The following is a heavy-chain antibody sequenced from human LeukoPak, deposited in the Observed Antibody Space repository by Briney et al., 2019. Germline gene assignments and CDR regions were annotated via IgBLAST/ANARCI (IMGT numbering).Heavy chain of an antibody. CDR2: IKSKTDGGTT. Sequence: GGSLRLTCAASGFTFNNAWMSWVRQAPGKGLEWVGRIKSKTDGGTTDYAAPVKGRFTISRDDSKNTLYLQMNSLKTEDTAVYYCTTDPPLGVVAATYFWGQGTLVTVSS. CDR1: GFTFNNAW. CDR3: TTDPPLGVVAATYF. J-gene: IGHJ4*02. D-gene: IGHD2-15*01. V-gene: IGHV3-15*01.